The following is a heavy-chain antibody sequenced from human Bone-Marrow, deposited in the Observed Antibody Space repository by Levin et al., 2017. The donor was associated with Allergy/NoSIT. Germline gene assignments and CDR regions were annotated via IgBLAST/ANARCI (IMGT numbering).Heavy chain of an antibody. V-gene: IGHV4-59*01. CDR1: NGSIGSFY. D-gene: IGHD1-14*01. J-gene: IGHJ4*02. CDR3: ARRRVRTHYFDY. CDR2: ISYSGNS. Sequence: SSETLSLSCSVSNGSIGSFYWSWIRRPPGKGLECVGFISYSGNSVYNPSLTSRVAMSIDTSNNQFSLTLNSVTAADTAIYYCARRRVRTHYFDYWGQGVLVTVSS.